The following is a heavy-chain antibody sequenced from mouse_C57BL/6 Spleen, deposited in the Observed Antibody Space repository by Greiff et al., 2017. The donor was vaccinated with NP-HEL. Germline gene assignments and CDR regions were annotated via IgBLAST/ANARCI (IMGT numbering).Heavy chain of an antibody. CDR1: GFTFSSYA. Sequence: EVKLVESGGGLVKPGGSLKLSCAASGFTFSSYAMSWVRQTPEKRLEWVATISDGGSYTYYPDNVKGRFTISRDNAKNNLYLQMSHLKSEDTAMYYCARDGYDYDFLFAYWGQGTLVTVSA. D-gene: IGHD2-4*01. CDR3: ARDGYDYDFLFAY. V-gene: IGHV5-4*01. CDR2: ISDGGSYT. J-gene: IGHJ3*01.